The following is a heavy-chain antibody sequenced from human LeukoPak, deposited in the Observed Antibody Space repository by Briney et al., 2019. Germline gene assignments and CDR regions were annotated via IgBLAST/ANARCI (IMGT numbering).Heavy chain of an antibody. Sequence: GGSLRLSCSASGFTFSSYAMHWVRQAPGKGLEYVSAISSNGGSTYYADSVKGRFTISRDNSKNTLYLQMSSLRAEDTAVYYCVKGRRYYDSSGYYSIEYFQHWGQGTLVTVSS. J-gene: IGHJ1*01. D-gene: IGHD3-22*01. V-gene: IGHV3-64D*09. CDR3: VKGRRYYDSSGYYSIEYFQH. CDR2: ISSNGGST. CDR1: GFTFSSYA.